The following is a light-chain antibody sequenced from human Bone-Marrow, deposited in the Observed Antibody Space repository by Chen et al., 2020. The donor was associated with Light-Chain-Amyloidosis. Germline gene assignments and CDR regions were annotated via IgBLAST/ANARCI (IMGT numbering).Light chain of an antibody. CDR2: SAS. CDR1: LGVVPSDNY. CDR3: LLYFHSTRV. J-gene: IGLJ2*01. Sequence: QTVVTQEPSVTVSPGGTVTLTCASSLGVVPSDNYPNCLQQRPGQQPMSLIFSASIKQSCTPDGFSGSLLGGKAAMTLPDVQAEDEADYYCLLYFHSTRVFGGGTRLTVL. V-gene: IGLV7-43*01.